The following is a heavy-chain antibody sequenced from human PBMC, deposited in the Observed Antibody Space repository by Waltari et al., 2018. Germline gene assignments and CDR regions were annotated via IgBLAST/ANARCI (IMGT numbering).Heavy chain of an antibody. CDR1: GFTFSSYG. V-gene: IGHV3-33*01. CDR3: ARGGPSDIVVVPAAPLDYYGMDV. Sequence: ESGGGVVQPGRSLRLSCAASGFTFSSYGMHWVRQAPGKGLEWVAVIWYDGSNKYYADSVKGRFTISRDNSKNTLYLQMNSLRAEDTAVYYCARGGPSDIVVVPAAPLDYYGMDVWGQGTTVTVSS. D-gene: IGHD2-2*01. CDR2: IWYDGSNK. J-gene: IGHJ6*02.